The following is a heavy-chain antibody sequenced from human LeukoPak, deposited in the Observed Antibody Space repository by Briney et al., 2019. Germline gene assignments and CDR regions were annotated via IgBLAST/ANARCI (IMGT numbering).Heavy chain of an antibody. D-gene: IGHD3-10*01. J-gene: IGHJ5*02. Sequence: SETLSLTCTVSGGSISSYYWSWIRQPPGKGLEWIGYIYYSGSTNYNPSLKSRVTISVDTSKNQFSLKLSSVTAGDTAVYYCARVGVSGVWFGELSRYNWFDPWGQGTLVTVSS. CDR1: GGSISSYY. CDR3: ARVGVSGVWFGELSRYNWFDP. V-gene: IGHV4-59*01. CDR2: IYYSGST.